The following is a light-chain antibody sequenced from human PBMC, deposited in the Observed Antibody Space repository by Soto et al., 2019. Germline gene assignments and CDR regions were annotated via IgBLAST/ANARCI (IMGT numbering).Light chain of an antibody. V-gene: IGKV3-20*01. Sequence: EIVLTQSPGALSLSPGERATLSCRSSQNVNGRLAWYQQRPGQPPRLLIYGASSRAAGIPNTFGGSGSETDFTLTISRLEADDFAVYYCQQYARSPWTFGQGTKVEIK. J-gene: IGKJ1*01. CDR1: QNVNGRL. CDR3: QQYARSPWT. CDR2: GAS.